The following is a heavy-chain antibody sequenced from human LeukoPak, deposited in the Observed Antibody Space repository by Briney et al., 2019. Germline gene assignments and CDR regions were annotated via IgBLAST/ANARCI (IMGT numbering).Heavy chain of an antibody. Sequence: SVTVSCKASGGTFSSYAISWVRQAPGQGLEWMGGIIPIFGTANYAQKFQGRVTITTDESTSTAYMELSSLRSEDTAVYYCARTVHYGGNSFGSSDYWGQGTLVTVSS. CDR2: IIPIFGTA. CDR1: GGTFSSYA. CDR3: ARTVHYGGNSFGSSDY. D-gene: IGHD4-23*01. J-gene: IGHJ4*02. V-gene: IGHV1-69*05.